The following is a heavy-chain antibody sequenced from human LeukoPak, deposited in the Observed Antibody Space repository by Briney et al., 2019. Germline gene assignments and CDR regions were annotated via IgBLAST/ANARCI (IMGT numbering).Heavy chain of an antibody. CDR1: GFTFSSYG. J-gene: IGHJ6*03. CDR3: ARGIGGYYYYYYMDV. CDR2: IWYDGSNK. D-gene: IGHD3-10*01. Sequence: QTGGSLRLSCAASGFTFSSYGMHWVRQAPGKGLEWVAVIWYDGSNKYYADSVKGRFTISRDNSKNTLHLQMNSLRAEDMAVYYCARGIGGYYYYYYMDVWGKGTTVTVSS. V-gene: IGHV3-33*01.